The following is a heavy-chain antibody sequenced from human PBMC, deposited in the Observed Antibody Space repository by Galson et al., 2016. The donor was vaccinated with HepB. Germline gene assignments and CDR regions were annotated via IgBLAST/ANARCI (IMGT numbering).Heavy chain of an antibody. Sequence: SLRLSCAASGFIFDDYSLHWVRQAPGQGLEWVSGISWNMNTKECADSVRGRFTIFRDTAQKSLFLQMNDLRLEGTALYFCTSSRRLLPAVPVKGPFYYAMDFWGDGTAVSVSS. CDR2: ISWNMNTK. CDR3: TSSRRLLPAVPVKGPFYYAMDF. CDR1: GFIFDDYS. V-gene: IGHV3-9*01. D-gene: IGHD2-15*01. J-gene: IGHJ6*04.